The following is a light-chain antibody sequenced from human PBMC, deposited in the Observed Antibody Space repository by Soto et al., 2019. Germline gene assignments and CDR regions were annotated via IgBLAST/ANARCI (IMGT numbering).Light chain of an antibody. CDR3: SSYAGSNDRWV. CDR2: EVS. V-gene: IGLV2-8*01. J-gene: IGLJ3*02. CDR1: SSDIGAYNY. Sequence: QSVLTQPPSASGSPGQSVTISCTGTSSDIGAYNYVSWYQQHPGKAPKLMIHEVSKRPSGVPARFSGSKSGNTASLTVSGLQAEDEADYYCSSYAGSNDRWVFGGGTKVTVL.